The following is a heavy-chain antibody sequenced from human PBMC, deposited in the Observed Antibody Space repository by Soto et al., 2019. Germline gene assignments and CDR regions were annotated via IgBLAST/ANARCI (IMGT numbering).Heavy chain of an antibody. CDR2: ISYDGSNK. CDR3: ASTTAGDWFDP. CDR1: GFTFSSYA. D-gene: IGHD2-2*01. J-gene: IGHJ5*02. Sequence: QVQLVESGGGVVQPGRSLRLSCAASGFTFSSYAMHWVRQAPGKGLEWVAVISYDGSNKYYADSVKGRFTISRDNSKNTLYLQRNSLRAEDTAVYYCASTTAGDWFDPWGQGTLVTVSS. V-gene: IGHV3-30-3*01.